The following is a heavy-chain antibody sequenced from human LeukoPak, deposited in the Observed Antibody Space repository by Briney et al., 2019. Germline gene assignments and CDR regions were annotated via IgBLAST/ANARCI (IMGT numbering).Heavy chain of an antibody. CDR1: GFTFSSYW. J-gene: IGHJ4*02. Sequence: GGSLRLSCAASGFTFSSYWMGWVRQAPGKGLEWVANIKQDGSEKYYVDSVKGRFTISRDNAKNSLYLQLNSLRAEDTAVYYCARSPVYYDILTGYLNLYYFDYWGQGTLVTVSS. V-gene: IGHV3-7*01. CDR3: ARSPVYYDILTGYLNLYYFDY. CDR2: IKQDGSEK. D-gene: IGHD3-9*01.